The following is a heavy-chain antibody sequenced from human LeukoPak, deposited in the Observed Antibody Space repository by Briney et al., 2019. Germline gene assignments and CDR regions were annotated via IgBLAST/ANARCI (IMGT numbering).Heavy chain of an antibody. V-gene: IGHV3-23*01. Sequence: AGGSLRLSCAASGFTFSSYAMSWVRQAPGKGLEWVSAISGSGGSTYYADSVKGRFTISRDNSKNTLYLQMNSLRAEDTAVYYCAKATYDYVWGSYRHRDYYFDYWGQGTLVTVSS. CDR3: AKATYDYVWGSYRHRDYYFDY. J-gene: IGHJ4*02. CDR1: GFTFSSYA. D-gene: IGHD3-16*02. CDR2: ISGSGGST.